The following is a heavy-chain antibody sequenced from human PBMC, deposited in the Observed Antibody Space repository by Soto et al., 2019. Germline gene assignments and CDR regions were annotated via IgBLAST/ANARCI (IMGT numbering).Heavy chain of an antibody. CDR2: INAGNGNT. J-gene: IGHJ4*02. D-gene: IGHD3-3*01. CDR3: ARDSWSGYMGY. CDR1: GYTFTSYA. Sequence: ASVKVSYKASGYTFTSYAMHWVRQAPGQRLEWMGWINAGNGNTKYSQKFQGRVTITRDTSASTAYMELSSLRSEDTTVYYCARDSWSGYMGYWGQGTLVTVSS. V-gene: IGHV1-3*01.